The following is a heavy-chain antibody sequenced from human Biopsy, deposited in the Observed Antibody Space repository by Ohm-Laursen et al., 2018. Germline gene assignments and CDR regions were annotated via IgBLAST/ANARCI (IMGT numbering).Heavy chain of an antibody. CDR1: GFSFTGYY. V-gene: IGHV1-18*04. CDR3: ARVTLPLYLDY. CDR2: ISGYNGNT. Sequence: ASVKVSCKASGFSFTGYYIHWVRQAPGEGLEWMGRISGYNGNTNYAQKFQGRVTMTADTSTSTVYMGVRGLRSDDTAVYYCARVTLPLYLDYWGQGTRVSVSS. D-gene: IGHD5/OR15-5a*01. J-gene: IGHJ4*02.